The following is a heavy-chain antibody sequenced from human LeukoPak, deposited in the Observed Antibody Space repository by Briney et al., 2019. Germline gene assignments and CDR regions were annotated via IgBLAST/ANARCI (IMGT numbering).Heavy chain of an antibody. J-gene: IGHJ4*02. CDR3: AKALNYYDSSGYFVDY. CDR1: GYTFTSYY. Sequence: ASVKVSCKASGYTFTSYYMHWVRQAPGQGLEWMGIIDPSGGSTSYAQKFQGRVTMTRDTSTSTVYMELSSLRSEDTAVYYCAKALNYYDSSGYFVDYWGQGTLVTVSS. CDR2: IDPSGGST. D-gene: IGHD3-22*01. V-gene: IGHV1-46*01.